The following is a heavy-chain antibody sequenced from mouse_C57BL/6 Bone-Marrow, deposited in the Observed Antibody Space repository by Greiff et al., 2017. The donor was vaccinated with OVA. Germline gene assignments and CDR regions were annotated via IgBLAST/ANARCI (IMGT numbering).Heavy chain of an antibody. CDR2: IDPSDSYT. CDR3: ARLGDYDYSWFAY. CDR1: GYTFTSYW. J-gene: IGHJ3*01. V-gene: IGHV1-69*01. Sequence: QVQLQQPGAELVMPGASVKLSCKASGYTFTSYWMHWVKQRPGQGLEWFGEIDPSDSYTNYNQKFKGKSTLTVDKSSSTAYMQLSSLTSEDSAVYYCARLGDYDYSWFAYWGQGTLVTVSA. D-gene: IGHD2-4*01.